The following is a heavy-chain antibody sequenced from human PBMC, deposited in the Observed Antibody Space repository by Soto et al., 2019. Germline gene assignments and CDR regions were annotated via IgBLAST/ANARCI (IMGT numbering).Heavy chain of an antibody. J-gene: IGHJ3*02. Sequence: ASVKVSCKASAYTFTSYYINWVRQATGQGLEWMGWMNPNSGNTGYAQKFQGRVTMTRNTSISTAYMELSSLRSEDTAVYYCARGKSITIFGVVISNYAFDIWG. CDR3: ARGKSITIFGVVISNYAFDI. D-gene: IGHD3-3*01. CDR1: AYTFTSYY. V-gene: IGHV1-8*01. CDR2: MNPNSGNT.